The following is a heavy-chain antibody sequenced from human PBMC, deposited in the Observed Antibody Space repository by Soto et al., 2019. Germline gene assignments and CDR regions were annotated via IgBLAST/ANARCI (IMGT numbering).Heavy chain of an antibody. CDR2: IWYDGNNK. J-gene: IGHJ4*02. CDR3: ARERSSTWYYFDY. CDR1: GFTFSIYG. D-gene: IGHD6-13*01. V-gene: IGHV3-33*01. Sequence: QVQLVESGGGVVQPGRSLRLSCAASGFTFSIYGMHWVRQAPGKGLEWVAVIWYDGNNKYYADSVKGRFTISRDNSKNTLYLQMNSLRAEDTAVYYCARERSSTWYYFDYWGQGTLVTVSS.